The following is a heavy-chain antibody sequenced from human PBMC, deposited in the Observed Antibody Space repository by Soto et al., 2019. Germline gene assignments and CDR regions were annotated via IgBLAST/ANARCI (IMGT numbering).Heavy chain of an antibody. CDR2: IKQDGSEK. V-gene: IGHV3-7*03. CDR1: GFTFSSYW. J-gene: IGHJ6*02. Sequence: GGSLRLSCAASGFTFSSYWMSWVRQAPGKGLEWVANIKQDGSEKYYVDSVKGRFTISRDNAKNSLYLQMNSLRAEDTAVYYCARDFTQHFWSGYYTYYYGMDVWGQGTTVTVSS. D-gene: IGHD3-3*02. CDR3: ARDFTQHFWSGYYTYYYGMDV.